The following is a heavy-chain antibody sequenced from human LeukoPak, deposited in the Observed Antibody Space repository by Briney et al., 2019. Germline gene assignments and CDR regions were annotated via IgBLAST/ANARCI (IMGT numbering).Heavy chain of an antibody. Sequence: PGGSLRLSCAASGFIFSSYNMHWVRQAPGKGLEWVAIIWYDGSNKYYADSVKGRFTISRDNSKKALYLQMNSLRAEDTAVYYRAGSGYPEGLDFWGQGTLVTVSS. V-gene: IGHV3-33*01. D-gene: IGHD3-22*01. CDR3: AGSGYPEGLDF. CDR1: GFIFSSYN. J-gene: IGHJ4*02. CDR2: IWYDGSNK.